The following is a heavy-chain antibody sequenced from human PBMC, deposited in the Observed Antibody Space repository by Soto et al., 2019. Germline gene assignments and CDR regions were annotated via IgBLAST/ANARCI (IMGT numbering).Heavy chain of an antibody. CDR1: GFTFDDYG. CDR3: ARLYGSGSTRRVRIDY. CDR2: INWNGGST. V-gene: IGHV3-20*04. D-gene: IGHD3-10*01. Sequence: ESGGGVVRPGGSLRLSCAASGFTFDDYGMSWVRQAPGKGLEWVCGINWNGGSTGYADSVKGRFTISRENAKNSLYLQMNSLRAEDTALYYCARLYGSGSTRRVRIDYWGQGTLVTVSS. J-gene: IGHJ4*02.